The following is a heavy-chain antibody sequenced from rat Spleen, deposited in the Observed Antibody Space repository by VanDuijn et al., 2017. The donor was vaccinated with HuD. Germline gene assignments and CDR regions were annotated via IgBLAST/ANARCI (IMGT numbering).Heavy chain of an antibody. J-gene: IGHJ2*01. CDR1: GFTFSDAW. Sequence: EVQLVETGGSLVQPGKSLKLTCATSGFTFSDAWMHWVRQSPEKRLEWVAQIKVKSNNYATYYTESVKGRFTISRDDSKSSIYLQMNNLKEEDTAIYYCASSYIFDYWGQGVMVTVSS. D-gene: IGHD1-2*01. CDR3: ASSYIFDY. CDR2: IKVKSNNYAT. V-gene: IGHV6-8*01.